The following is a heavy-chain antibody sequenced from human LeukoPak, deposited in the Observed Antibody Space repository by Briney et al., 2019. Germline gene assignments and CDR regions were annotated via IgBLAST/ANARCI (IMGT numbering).Heavy chain of an antibody. CDR3: ARERYCTGGSCYRGLGGPVY. J-gene: IGHJ4*02. CDR1: GYTFTGYY. Sequence: ASVKVSCKASGYTFTGYYMHWVRQAPGQGLEWMRWINPNSGGTNYAQKFQGRVTMTRDTSISTAYMELSRLRSDDTAVYYCARERYCTGGSCYRGLGGPVYWGQGTLVTVSS. D-gene: IGHD2-15*01. V-gene: IGHV1-2*02. CDR2: INPNSGGT.